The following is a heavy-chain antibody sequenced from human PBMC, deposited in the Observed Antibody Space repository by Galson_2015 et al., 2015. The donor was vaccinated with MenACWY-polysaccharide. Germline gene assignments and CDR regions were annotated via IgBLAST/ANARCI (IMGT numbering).Heavy chain of an antibody. CDR2: ISRKSNDI. J-gene: IGHJ3*02. CDR3: ARAGIGTAGRRAFDI. V-gene: IGHV3-9*01. CDR1: GFVFDDHA. Sequence: SLRLSCAASGFVFDDHAMHWVRHAPGRGLEWVSGISRKSNDIGYADSVRGRFSTTRDNAKNSLYLQLNSLRVEDTALYYCARAGIGTAGRRAFDIWGKGTMVTVSS. D-gene: IGHD6-13*01.